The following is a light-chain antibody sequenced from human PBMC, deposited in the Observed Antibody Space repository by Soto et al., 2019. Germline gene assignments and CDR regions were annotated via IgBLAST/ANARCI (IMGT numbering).Light chain of an antibody. Sequence: DIQMTQSPSPLSASVGDRVTITCRASQSIGTWLAWYQHRPGKAPSLLIYDASTLRSGVPSRFSGSGSGTEFTLTISSLQADDFATYYCQQSDTYPLTFGQGTRLDIK. CDR1: QSIGTW. CDR3: QQSDTYPLT. CDR2: DAS. V-gene: IGKV1-5*01. J-gene: IGKJ5*01.